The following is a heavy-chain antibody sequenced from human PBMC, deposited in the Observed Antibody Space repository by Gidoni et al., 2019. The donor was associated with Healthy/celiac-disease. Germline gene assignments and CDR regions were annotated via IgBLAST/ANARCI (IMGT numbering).Heavy chain of an antibody. CDR2: INHSGST. CDR1: GGSFIGYY. CDR3: ASSPREPEPAVRRNWFDP. D-gene: IGHD2-2*01. J-gene: IGHJ5*02. Sequence: QVQLQQWGAGLLKPSETLSLTCAVYGGSFIGYYWSWIRQPPGKGLEWIGEINHSGSTNYNPSLKSRVTISVDTSKNQFSLKLSSVTAADTAVYYCASSPREPEPAVRRNWFDPWGQGTLVTVSS. V-gene: IGHV4-34*01.